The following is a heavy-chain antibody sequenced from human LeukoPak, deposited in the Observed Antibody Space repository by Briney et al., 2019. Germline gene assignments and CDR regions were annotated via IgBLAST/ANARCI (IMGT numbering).Heavy chain of an antibody. CDR3: AREGGYLTFDY. J-gene: IGHJ4*02. Sequence: PGGSLRLSCAASGFTFSTYTMSWVRQAPGKGLEWVSCISSRSSYIYYADSVKGRFTISRDNAKNSLYLQVSSLRAEDTAVYYCAREGGYLTFDYWGQGTLVTVSS. V-gene: IGHV3-21*01. D-gene: IGHD2-15*01. CDR1: GFTFSTYT. CDR2: ISSRSSYI.